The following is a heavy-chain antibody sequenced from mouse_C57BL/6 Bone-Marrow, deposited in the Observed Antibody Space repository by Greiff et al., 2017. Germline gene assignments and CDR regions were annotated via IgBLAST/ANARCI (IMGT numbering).Heavy chain of an antibody. J-gene: IGHJ1*03. CDR2: IDTEDGET. CDR1: GFNIKAYY. Sequence: EVQLKQSGAELVKPGASVKLSCTASGFNIKAYYMHWVKQRTEQGLEWIGRIDTEDGETKYSPKFQGKATITADPASNTAYLKLSSLTSEDTAVYYWAGDRAYYKGYFDVWGTGTTVTVSS. V-gene: IGHV14-2*01. D-gene: IGHD2-10*01. CDR3: AGDRAYYKGYFDV.